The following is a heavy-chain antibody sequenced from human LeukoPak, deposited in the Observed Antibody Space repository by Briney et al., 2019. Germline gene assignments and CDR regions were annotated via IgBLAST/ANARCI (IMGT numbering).Heavy chain of an antibody. CDR1: GFTFSNFW. J-gene: IGHJ4*02. CDR3: ARESGSVTSEVDFDY. CDR2: IKQDGSEE. Sequence: GGSLRLSCAASGFTFSNFWMNWVRQAPGKGPEWVANIKQDGSEEYYVDSVKGRFTISRDNAKNLVYLQMNSLRAEDTAVYYCARESGSVTSEVDFDYWGQGTLVTVSS. D-gene: IGHD4-17*01. V-gene: IGHV3-7*01.